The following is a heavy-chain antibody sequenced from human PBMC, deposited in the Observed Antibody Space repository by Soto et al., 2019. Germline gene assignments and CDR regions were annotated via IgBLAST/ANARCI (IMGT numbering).Heavy chain of an antibody. D-gene: IGHD3-22*01. Sequence: GGSLRLSCAASGFTFSSYEMNWVRQAPGKWLEWVSYISSSGSTIYYADSVKGRFTISRDNAKNSLYLQMNSLRAEDTAVYYCARARHYLRAYYYDSAIDYWGQGXLVTVYS. CDR3: ARARHYLRAYYYDSAIDY. V-gene: IGHV3-48*03. J-gene: IGHJ4*02. CDR1: GFTFSSYE. CDR2: ISSSGSTI.